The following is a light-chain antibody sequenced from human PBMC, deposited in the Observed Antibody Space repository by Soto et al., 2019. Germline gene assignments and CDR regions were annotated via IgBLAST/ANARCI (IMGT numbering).Light chain of an antibody. V-gene: IGLV2-14*01. Sequence: QSVLTQPASVSGSPGQSITISCTGTSSDVGGYNYVSWYQQHPGKAPKLMIYEVSNWPSGVSNRFSGSKSGNTASLTISGLQAEDEADYYCSSYTGSNTYVFGTGTKVTVL. CDR2: EVS. J-gene: IGLJ1*01. CDR3: SSYTGSNTYV. CDR1: SSDVGGYNY.